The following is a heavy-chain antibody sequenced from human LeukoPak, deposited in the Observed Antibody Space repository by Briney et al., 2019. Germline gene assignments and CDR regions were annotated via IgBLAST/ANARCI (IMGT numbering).Heavy chain of an antibody. CDR3: ARDLGDYSFDY. CDR2: INHSGST. Sequence: SETLSLTCAVYGGSFSGYYRSWIRQPPGKGLEWIGEINHSGSTNYNPSLKSRVTISVDTSENQFSLKLSSVTAADTAVYYCARDLGDYSFDYWGQGTLVTVSS. D-gene: IGHD4-17*01. J-gene: IGHJ4*02. V-gene: IGHV4-34*01. CDR1: GGSFSGYY.